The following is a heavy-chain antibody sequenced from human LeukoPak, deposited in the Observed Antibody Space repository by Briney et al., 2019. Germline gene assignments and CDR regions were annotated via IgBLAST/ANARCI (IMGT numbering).Heavy chain of an antibody. Sequence: PGGSLRLSCAASGYPFSVYGMQWVRQAPGKGLEWVAVIWSDGTNKYYADSVKGRFSISRDDSQKRVFLQMNSLRAEDTAVYYCARDAQRGFDYSNSLQYWGQGALVTVSS. CDR3: ARDAQRGFDYSNSLQY. CDR1: GYPFSVYG. D-gene: IGHD4-11*01. CDR2: IWSDGTNK. J-gene: IGHJ4*02. V-gene: IGHV3-33*01.